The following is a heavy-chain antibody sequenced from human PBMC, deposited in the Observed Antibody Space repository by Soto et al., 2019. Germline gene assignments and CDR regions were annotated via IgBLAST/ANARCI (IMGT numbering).Heavy chain of an antibody. J-gene: IGHJ3*02. CDR3: AKDPRGITMVRGAYAFDI. CDR1: GFTFSSYA. D-gene: IGHD3-10*01. Sequence: GGSLRLSCAASGFTFSSYAMSWVRQAPGKGLELVSAISGSGGSTYYADSVKGRFTISRDNSKNTLYLQMNSLRAEDTAVYYCAKDPRGITMVRGAYAFDIWGQGTMVTVSS. V-gene: IGHV3-23*01. CDR2: ISGSGGST.